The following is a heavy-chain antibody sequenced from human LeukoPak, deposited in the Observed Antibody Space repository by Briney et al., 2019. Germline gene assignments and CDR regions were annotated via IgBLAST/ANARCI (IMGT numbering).Heavy chain of an antibody. J-gene: IGHJ6*02. Sequence: GRSLTLSCAASGFIFTNYGMHWVRQAPGKGLEWVAVISYDGSNKYYVDSVKGRFTISRDNSKNTLSLQMNSLRAEDTAVYYCAKASIYVYYGMDVWGQGTTVIVSS. D-gene: IGHD3-16*02. CDR2: ISYDGSNK. V-gene: IGHV3-30*18. CDR3: AKASIYVYYGMDV. CDR1: GFIFTNYG.